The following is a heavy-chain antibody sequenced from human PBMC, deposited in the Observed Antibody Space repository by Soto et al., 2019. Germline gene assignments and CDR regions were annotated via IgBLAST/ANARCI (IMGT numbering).Heavy chain of an antibody. Sequence: ASVKVSCKASGYTFTGYYMHWVRQAPGQGLEWMGWINPNSGGTNYAQKFQGWVTMTRDTSISTAYMELSRLRSDDTAVYYCARDLRNYYGSGTLAFDIWGQGTMVTV. CDR2: INPNSGGT. CDR1: GYTFTGYY. D-gene: IGHD3-10*01. J-gene: IGHJ3*02. V-gene: IGHV1-2*04. CDR3: ARDLRNYYGSGTLAFDI.